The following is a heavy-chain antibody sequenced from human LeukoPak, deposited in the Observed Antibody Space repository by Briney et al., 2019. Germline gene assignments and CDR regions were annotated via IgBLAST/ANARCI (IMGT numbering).Heavy chain of an antibody. CDR3: AKDRPRVTIAAAGTGDAFDI. CDR2: ISGSGGST. J-gene: IGHJ3*02. D-gene: IGHD6-13*01. CDR1: GFTFSSYA. V-gene: IGHV3-23*01. Sequence: PGGSLRLSCAASGFTFSSYAMSWVRQAPGKGLEWVSAISGSGGSTYYADSAKGRFTISRDNSKNTLYLQMNSLRAEDTAVYYCAKDRPRVTIAAAGTGDAFDIWGQGTMVTVSS.